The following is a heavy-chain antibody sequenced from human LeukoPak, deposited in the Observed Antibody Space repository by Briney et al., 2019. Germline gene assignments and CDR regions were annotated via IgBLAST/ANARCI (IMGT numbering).Heavy chain of an antibody. D-gene: IGHD1-26*01. CDR2: ISYTGVT. Sequence: SETLSLTCSVSGGSISSSTYFWGWIRQPPGEGLEWIGSISYTGVTYYNPSLTSRVTISVDTSKNHFSLKLSSLAAADTAVYYCARRVGATEVVDYWGQGTLVTVSS. V-gene: IGHV4-39*02. CDR3: ARRVGATEVVDY. CDR1: GGSISSSTYF. J-gene: IGHJ4*02.